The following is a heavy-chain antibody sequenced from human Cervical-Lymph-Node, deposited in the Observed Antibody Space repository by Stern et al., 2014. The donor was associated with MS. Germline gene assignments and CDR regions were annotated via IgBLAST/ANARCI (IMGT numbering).Heavy chain of an antibody. J-gene: IGHJ3*01. CDR1: GFIVSKNY. V-gene: IGHV3-53*01. D-gene: IGHD3-3*01. CDR2: IYTDGST. Sequence: EVQLEESGGGLIQPGGSLRLSCAAPGFIVSKNYMSWVRQAPGKGLEWVSLIYTDGSTYYAGSVKGRFTISRSSSKNQLFLQMNSLRAEDTAMYYCARAIFGVNTAAMAPDAFDSWGQGTMVTVSS. CDR3: ARAIFGVNTAAMAPDAFDS.